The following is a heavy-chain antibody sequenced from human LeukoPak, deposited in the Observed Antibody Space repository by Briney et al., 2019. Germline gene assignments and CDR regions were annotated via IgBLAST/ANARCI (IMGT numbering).Heavy chain of an antibody. CDR3: ARWGYGSGLQGLDR. V-gene: IGHV3-30-3*01. D-gene: IGHD3-10*01. CDR1: GFTFSSYA. CDR2: ISYDGSNK. J-gene: IGHJ5*02. Sequence: GGSLRLSCAASGFTFSSYAMHWVRQAPGKGLEWVAVISYDGSNKYYADSVKGRFTISRDNSKNSLYLQMNSLRVEDTAVYYCARWGYGSGLQGLDRWGQGTLVTVSA.